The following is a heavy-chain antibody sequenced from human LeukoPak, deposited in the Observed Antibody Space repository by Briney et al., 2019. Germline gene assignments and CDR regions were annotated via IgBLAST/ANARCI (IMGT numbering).Heavy chain of an antibody. CDR2: ISGYNYNT. CDR1: GHTSSSYG. Sequence: ASVKVSCKASGHTSSSYGINWVRQAPGQGLEWMGWISGYNYNTKYAAHLQGRVTMTIDTSTSTVYMELRSLRSEDTAVYYCATQSDFDYWGQGTLVTVSS. V-gene: IGHV1-18*01. J-gene: IGHJ4*02. CDR3: ATQSDFDY.